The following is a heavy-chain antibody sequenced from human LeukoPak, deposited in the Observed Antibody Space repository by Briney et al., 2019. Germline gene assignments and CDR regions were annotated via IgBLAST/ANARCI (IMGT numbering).Heavy chain of an antibody. D-gene: IGHD6-13*01. J-gene: IGHJ2*01. CDR3: ARVYYSSSYDYWYFDL. V-gene: IGHV4-59*01. CDR1: GGSISRYY. Sequence: SKTLSLTCTVSGGSISRYYWSWIRQPPGKGLEWIGYKDYSGSTNYNRSLKSRVTISVDTSKNQFSLKLSSVTAADTAVYYCARVYYSSSYDYWYFDLWGRGTLVTVSS. CDR2: KDYSGST.